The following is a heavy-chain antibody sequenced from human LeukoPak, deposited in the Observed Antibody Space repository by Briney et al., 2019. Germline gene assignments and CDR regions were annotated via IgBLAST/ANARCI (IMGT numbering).Heavy chain of an antibody. Sequence: GGSLRLSCAASGFTFSSYSMNWVRQAPGKGLEWVSSISSSSSYIYYADSVKGRFTISRDNAKNSLYLQMNSLRAEDTAVYYCARRGYSSSWYRTNWFDPWGQGTLVTVSS. V-gene: IGHV3-21*01. CDR1: GFTFSSYS. CDR2: ISSSSSYI. J-gene: IGHJ5*02. D-gene: IGHD6-13*01. CDR3: ARRGYSSSWYRTNWFDP.